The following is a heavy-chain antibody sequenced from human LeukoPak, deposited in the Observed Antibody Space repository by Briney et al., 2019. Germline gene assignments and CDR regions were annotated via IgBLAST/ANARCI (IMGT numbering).Heavy chain of an antibody. Sequence: SETLSLTCTVSGGSISSSSYYWGWIRQPPRKGLEWIGSIYYSGITYYNPSLKSRVTISVDTSKNQFSLKLSSVTAADTAVYYCASLGWLSRFDYWGQGTLVTVSS. J-gene: IGHJ4*02. CDR3: ASLGWLSRFDY. CDR2: IYYSGIT. CDR1: GGSISSSSYY. V-gene: IGHV4-39*01. D-gene: IGHD3-3*01.